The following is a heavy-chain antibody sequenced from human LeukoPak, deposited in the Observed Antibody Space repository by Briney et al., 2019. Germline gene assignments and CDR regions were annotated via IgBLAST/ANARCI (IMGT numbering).Heavy chain of an antibody. J-gene: IGHJ4*02. Sequence: GASVKVSCKASGYAFTSYDINWVRQATGQGLEWMGWMNPNSGNTGYAQKLQGRVTMTTDTSTSTAYMELRSLRSDDTAVYYCARDSYDFWSGPSYYFDYWGQGTLVTVSS. CDR2: MNPNSGNT. D-gene: IGHD3-3*01. CDR3: ARDSYDFWSGPSYYFDY. V-gene: IGHV1-8*01. CDR1: GYAFTSYD.